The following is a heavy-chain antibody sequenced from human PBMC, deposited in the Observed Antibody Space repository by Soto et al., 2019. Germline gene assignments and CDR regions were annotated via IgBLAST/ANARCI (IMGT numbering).Heavy chain of an antibody. CDR1: GFTFSRYA. V-gene: IGHV3-23*01. J-gene: IGHJ6*02. CDR3: AKDRLRGRLGCSIGSCGMDV. CDR2: ISGGAGST. D-gene: IGHD3-16*01. Sequence: EVQLLESGGGLVQPGVSLRLSCAASGFTFSRYAMSWLRQAPGKGLEWVSAISGGAGSTYYAGSVKGRFTISRYNSKNTLYLQMISMRAEDTAVYYCAKDRLRGRLGCSIGSCGMDVLGRGTTVTVSS.